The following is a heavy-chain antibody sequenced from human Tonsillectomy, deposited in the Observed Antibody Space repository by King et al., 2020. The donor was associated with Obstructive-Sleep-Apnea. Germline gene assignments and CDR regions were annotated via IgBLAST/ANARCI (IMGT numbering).Heavy chain of an antibody. CDR2: ISGSSSYI. Sequence: QLVQSGGGLVKPGGSLRLSCAASGFTFSSYIMNWVRQAPGKGLEWVSSISGSSSYIYYADSAKGRFTISSDNAQNSLYLQMNSLRAEDTAVYYCARVPLDCSSTSCYDYYGMDVWGQGTTVTVSS. J-gene: IGHJ6*02. CDR1: GFTFSSYI. D-gene: IGHD2-2*01. CDR3: ARVPLDCSSTSCYDYYGMDV. V-gene: IGHV3-21*01.